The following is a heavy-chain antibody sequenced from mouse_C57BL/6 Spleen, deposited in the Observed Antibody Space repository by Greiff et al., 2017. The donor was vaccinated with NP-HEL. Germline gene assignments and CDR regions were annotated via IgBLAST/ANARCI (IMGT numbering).Heavy chain of an antibody. CDR1: GYTFTDYY. CDR2: INPNNGGT. Sequence: VQLKQSGPELVKPGASVKISCKASGYTFTDYYMNWVKQSHGKSLEWIGDINPNNGGTSYNQKFKGKATLTVDKSSSTAYMELRSLTSEDSAVYYCAREGATTVVASFDYWGQGTTLTVSS. CDR3: AREGATTVVASFDY. D-gene: IGHD1-1*01. J-gene: IGHJ2*01. V-gene: IGHV1-26*01.